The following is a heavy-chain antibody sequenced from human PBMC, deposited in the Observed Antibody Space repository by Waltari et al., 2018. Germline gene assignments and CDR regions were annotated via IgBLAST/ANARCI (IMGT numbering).Heavy chain of an antibody. CDR2: INHRGST. V-gene: IGHV4-34*01. CDR3: ARGLAAAGTSRGHFDY. J-gene: IGHJ4*02. Sequence: QVQLQQWGAGLLKPSETLSLTCAVSGGSFSGYYWSWIRQPPGKGLEWIGEINHRGSTNYNPSLSGRVTISVDTSKNQFALKLSSVTAADTAVYYCARGLAAAGTSRGHFDYWGQGTLVTVSS. D-gene: IGHD6-13*01. CDR1: GGSFSGYY.